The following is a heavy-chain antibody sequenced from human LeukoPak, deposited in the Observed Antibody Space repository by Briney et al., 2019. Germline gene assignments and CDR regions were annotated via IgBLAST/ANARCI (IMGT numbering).Heavy chain of an antibody. CDR3: ARQPIGLYYDSSGYWAYFDY. CDR1: GDSISSSSYY. V-gene: IGHV4-39*01. CDR2: IYHSGST. Sequence: SETLSLTCTVSGDSISSSSYYWGWIRQPPGKGPEWIGSIYHSGSTYYNPSLKSRVTISVDTSKNQFSLKLSSVTAADTAVYYCARQPIGLYYDSSGYWAYFDYWGQGTLVTVSS. D-gene: IGHD3-22*01. J-gene: IGHJ4*02.